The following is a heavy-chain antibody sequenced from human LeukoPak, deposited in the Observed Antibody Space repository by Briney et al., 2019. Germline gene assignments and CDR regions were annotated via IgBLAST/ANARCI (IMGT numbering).Heavy chain of an antibody. CDR3: ARGAVAGWYYFDY. J-gene: IGHJ4*02. V-gene: IGHV3-30-3*01. CDR1: GFTFSSYA. Sequence: GGSLRLSCAASGFTFSSYAMHWVRQAPGKGLEWVAVISYDGSNKYYADSVKGRFTISRDNSKNTLYLQMNSLRAEDTAMYYCARGAVAGWYYFDYWGQGTLVTVSS. CDR2: ISYDGSNK. D-gene: IGHD6-19*01.